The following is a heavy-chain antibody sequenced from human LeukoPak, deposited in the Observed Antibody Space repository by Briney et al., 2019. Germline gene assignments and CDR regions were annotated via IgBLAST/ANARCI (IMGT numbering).Heavy chain of an antibody. CDR2: ISCSGGST. CDR3: ARTYCSSTSCLVDY. V-gene: IGHV3-64*01. Sequence: GGSLRLSCAASGFTFSSYSMHWVRQAPGKGLEDVSAISCSGGSTYYANPVKGGFTLSRDNSKNTLYLQMGSLRAEDMAVYYCARTYCSSTSCLVDYWGQGTLVTVSS. D-gene: IGHD2-2*01. CDR1: GFTFSSYS. J-gene: IGHJ4*02.